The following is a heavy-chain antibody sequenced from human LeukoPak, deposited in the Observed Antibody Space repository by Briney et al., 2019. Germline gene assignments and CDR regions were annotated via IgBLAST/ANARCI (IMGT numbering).Heavy chain of an antibody. V-gene: IGHV3-11*05. CDR2: ISSSSSYT. J-gene: IGHJ4*02. D-gene: IGHD2-15*01. Sequence: GGSLRLSCAASVFTFSDYYMSWIRQAPGKGLEWVSYISSSSSYTNYADSVKGRFTISRDNAKNSLYLQMNSLRAEDTAVYYCARVDRYCSGGSCYDNYYFDYWGQGTLVTVSS. CDR1: VFTFSDYY. CDR3: ARVDRYCSGGSCYDNYYFDY.